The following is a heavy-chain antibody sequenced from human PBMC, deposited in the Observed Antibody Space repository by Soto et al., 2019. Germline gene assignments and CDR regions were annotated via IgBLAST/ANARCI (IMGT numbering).Heavy chain of an antibody. CDR1: GFTFSNSG. J-gene: IGHJ4*01. CDR3: AKDPRLAVVLEH. D-gene: IGHD6-19*01. V-gene: IGHV3-30*18. CDR2: ISYDGGNK. Sequence: GGSLRLSCAASGFTFSNSGMHWVLQAPGKGLEWVTFISYDGGNKFYADSVKGRFTISRDNSKNTLYLQMNSLRVEDTAVYYCAKDPRLAVVLEHWGQGTLVTVSS.